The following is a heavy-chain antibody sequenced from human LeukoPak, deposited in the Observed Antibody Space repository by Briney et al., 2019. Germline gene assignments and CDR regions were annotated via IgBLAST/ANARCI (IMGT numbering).Heavy chain of an antibody. Sequence: PSKTLSLTCTVSGGSVSSGSYYWSWIRQPPGKGLEWIGYIYYSGSTNYNPSLKSRVTISVDTSKNQFSLKLSSVTAADTAVYYCARAPTYYDILTGYYIWFDPWGQGTLVTVSS. CDR2: IYYSGST. CDR3: ARAPTYYDILTGYYIWFDP. D-gene: IGHD3-9*01. J-gene: IGHJ5*02. V-gene: IGHV4-61*01. CDR1: GGSVSSGSYY.